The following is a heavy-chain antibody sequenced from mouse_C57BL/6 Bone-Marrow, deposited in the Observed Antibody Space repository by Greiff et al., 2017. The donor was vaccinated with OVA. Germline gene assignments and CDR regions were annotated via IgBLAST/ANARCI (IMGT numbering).Heavy chain of an antibody. V-gene: IGHV7-3*01. D-gene: IGHD3-3*01. CDR2: IRNKANGYTT. Sequence: EVKLMESGGGLVQPGGSLSLSCAASGFTFTDYYMSWVRQPPGKALEWLGFIRNKANGYTTEYSASVKGRFTISRDNSQSILYLQMNALRAEDSATYYCARLGLLDYWGQGTTLTVSS. J-gene: IGHJ2*01. CDR1: GFTFTDYY. CDR3: ARLGLLDY.